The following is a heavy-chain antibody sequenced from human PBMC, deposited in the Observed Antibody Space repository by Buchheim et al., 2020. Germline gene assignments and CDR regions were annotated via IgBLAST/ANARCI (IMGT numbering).Heavy chain of an antibody. Sequence: QVQLVQSGAEVKKPGASVKVSYKASGYTFTSYDINWVRQATGQGLEWMGWMNPNSGNTGYAQKFQGRVTMPRNTSISTAYMELSSMRSEDTAVYYCARGHFSSIAYYDLWSGYASGDWYFDLWGRGTL. CDR2: MNPNSGNT. D-gene: IGHD3-3*01. CDR1: GYTFTSYD. V-gene: IGHV1-8*01. CDR3: ARGHFSSIAYYDLWSGYASGDWYFDL. J-gene: IGHJ2*01.